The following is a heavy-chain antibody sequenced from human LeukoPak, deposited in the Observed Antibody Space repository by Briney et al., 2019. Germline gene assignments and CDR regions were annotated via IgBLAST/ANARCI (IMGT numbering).Heavy chain of an antibody. CDR2: ISSSSSYI. J-gene: IGHJ4*02. D-gene: IGHD1-26*01. CDR1: GFIFSSYS. V-gene: IGHV3-21*01. Sequence: PGGSLRLSCAASGFIFSSYSMNWVRQAPGKGLEWVSSISSSSSYIYYADSVKGRFTISRDNAKNSLSLQMNSLRAEDTAVYYCARGGEPVGFDYWGQGTLVTVS. CDR3: ARGGEPVGFDY.